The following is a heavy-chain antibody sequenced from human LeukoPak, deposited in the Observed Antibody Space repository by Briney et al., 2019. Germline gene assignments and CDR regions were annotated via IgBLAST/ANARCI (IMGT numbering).Heavy chain of an antibody. D-gene: IGHD3-22*01. CDR3: ARHTYDGSGFLGDAFDI. CDR1: GDSISSRY. V-gene: IGHV4-59*08. Sequence: PSETLSLTCAVSGDSISSRYWSWIRQPPGKGLEWIGYISYSGTTYYNPSLKSRVTTSSDTSNSQVSLKLSSVTAADTAVYYCARHTYDGSGFLGDAFDIWGQGITVTVSS. J-gene: IGHJ3*02. CDR2: ISYSGTT.